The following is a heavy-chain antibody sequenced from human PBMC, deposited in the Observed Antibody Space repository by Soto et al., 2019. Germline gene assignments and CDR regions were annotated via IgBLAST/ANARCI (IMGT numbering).Heavy chain of an antibody. CDR2: FNHSGST. V-gene: IGHV4-34*01. Sequence: QVQLQQWGAGLLKPSETLSLTCAVYGGSFSGYYWSWIRQPPGKGLEWIGEFNHSGSTNYNPSLKSRVTISVDTSKNQFSLKLSSVTAADTAVYYCARGRIDCSSTSCYYYYYYGMDVWGQGTTVTVSS. D-gene: IGHD2-2*01. CDR3: ARGRIDCSSTSCYYYYYYGMDV. CDR1: GGSFSGYY. J-gene: IGHJ6*02.